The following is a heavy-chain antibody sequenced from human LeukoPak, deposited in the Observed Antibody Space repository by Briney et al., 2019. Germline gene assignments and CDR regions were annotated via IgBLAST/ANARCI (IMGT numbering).Heavy chain of an antibody. CDR1: GFTVSSNY. CDR2: IYSGGAS. Sequence: PGGSLRLSCAASGFTVSSNYMSWVRQAPGKGLEWVSVIYSGGASFYADSVKGRFTISRDDSKNTLYLQMNSLRAEDTAVYYCARGSHIGAAGILDSWGQGTLLTVSS. J-gene: IGHJ4*02. D-gene: IGHD6-13*01. V-gene: IGHV3-53*01. CDR3: ARGSHIGAAGILDS.